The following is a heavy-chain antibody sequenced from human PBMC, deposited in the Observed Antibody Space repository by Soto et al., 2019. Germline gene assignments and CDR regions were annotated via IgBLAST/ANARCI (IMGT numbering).Heavy chain of an antibody. D-gene: IGHD5-12*01. CDR2: IWYDGSNK. J-gene: IGHJ6*03. CDR1: GFTFSSYG. Sequence: QVQLVESGGGVAQPGRSLRLSCAASGFTFSSYGMHWVRQAPGKGLEWVAVIWYDGSNKYYADSVKGRFTISRDNSKNTLYLQMNSLRAEDTAVYYCARDGGLSGYQGGYYYYMDVWGKGTTVTVSS. CDR3: ARDGGLSGYQGGYYYYMDV. V-gene: IGHV3-33*01.